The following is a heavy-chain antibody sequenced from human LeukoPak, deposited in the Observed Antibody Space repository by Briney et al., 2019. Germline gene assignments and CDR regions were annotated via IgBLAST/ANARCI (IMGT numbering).Heavy chain of an antibody. CDR1: GGSISSGGYY. CDR3: ARVGYSIPPNNWFDP. J-gene: IGHJ5*02. V-gene: IGHV4-31*11. CDR2: IYYSGST. D-gene: IGHD4-11*01. Sequence: SETLSLTCAVSGGSISSGGYYWSWFRQHPGKGLEWIGYIYYSGSTYYNPSLKSRVTISVDTSKNQFSLKLSSVTAADTAVYYCARVGYSIPPNNWFDPWGQGTLVTVSS.